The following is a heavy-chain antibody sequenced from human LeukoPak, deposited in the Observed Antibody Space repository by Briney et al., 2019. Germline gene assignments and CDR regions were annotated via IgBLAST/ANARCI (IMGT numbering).Heavy chain of an antibody. CDR1: GFTFSSYW. CDR3: ARVRGSSYFDY. CDR2: IKQDGSEK. J-gene: IGHJ4*02. V-gene: IGHV3-7*01. D-gene: IGHD6-6*01. Sequence: GGSLRLSCAASGFTFSSYWMSWVRQASGKGLEWVANIKQDGSEKYYVDSVKGRFTISRDNAKNSLYLQMNSLRAEDTAVYYCARVRGSSYFDYWGQGTLVTVSS.